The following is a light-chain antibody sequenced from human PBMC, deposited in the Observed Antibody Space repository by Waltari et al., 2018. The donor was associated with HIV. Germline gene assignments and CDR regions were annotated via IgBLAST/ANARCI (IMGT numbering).Light chain of an antibody. CDR3: VLYVGSGIYV. J-gene: IGLJ1*01. Sequence: QTVVPQEPSFSVSPGGTVTLTCGLSSGSVSTAYYPSWYQQTPGQAPRTLIYSTNTRSSGVPDRFSGSILGNKAALTITGAQADDESDYYCVLYVGSGIYVFGTGTKVTVL. V-gene: IGLV8-61*01. CDR1: SGSVSTAYY. CDR2: STN.